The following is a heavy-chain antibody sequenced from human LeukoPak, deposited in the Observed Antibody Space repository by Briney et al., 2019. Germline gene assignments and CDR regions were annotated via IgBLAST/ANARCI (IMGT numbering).Heavy chain of an antibody. J-gene: IGHJ4*02. CDR2: ISSSSSYI. CDR3: ARGGVTTVTTIHY. CDR1: GFTFSSYS. V-gene: IGHV3-21*01. Sequence: PGGSLRLFCAASGFTFSSYSMNWVRQAPGKGLEWVSSISSSSSYIYYADSVKGRFTISRDNAKNSLYLQMNSLRAEDTAVYYCARGGVTTVTTIHYWGQGTLVTVSS. D-gene: IGHD4-17*01.